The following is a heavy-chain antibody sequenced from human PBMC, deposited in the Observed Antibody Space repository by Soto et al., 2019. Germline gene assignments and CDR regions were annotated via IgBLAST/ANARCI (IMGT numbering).Heavy chain of an antibody. CDR3: ARQVAPWGSSWSRGVDF. V-gene: IGHV4-39*01. CDR2: IYSSGRT. D-gene: IGHD6-13*01. Sequence: QLQLQESGPGLVKTSETLSLTCTVSEGSLSSSSYYWGWIRQPPGKGLEWIGRIYSSGRTYYTTSLKSRVTISVATCKSQFSLRLSAVNAADTAVYYCARQVAPWGSSWSRGVDFWGQGAVVTVSS. J-gene: IGHJ4*02. CDR1: EGSLSSSSYY.